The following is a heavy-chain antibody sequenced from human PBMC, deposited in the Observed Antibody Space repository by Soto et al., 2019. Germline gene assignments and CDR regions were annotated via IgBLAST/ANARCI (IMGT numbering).Heavy chain of an antibody. J-gene: IGHJ3*01. CDR2: ISYDGGNK. CDR1: GFTFRSYS. CDR3: ARTGTAYASSGLAFAL. D-gene: IGHD3-22*01. V-gene: IGHV3-30-3*01. Sequence: GSLRLSYTASGFTFRSYSVLWVRQAPGWGLEWVAVISYDGGNKYYAVSVKGRLNISTDNSKNTHYLQMNSLRAEDKAVYYSARTGTAYASSGLAFALWGQGTMVTVS.